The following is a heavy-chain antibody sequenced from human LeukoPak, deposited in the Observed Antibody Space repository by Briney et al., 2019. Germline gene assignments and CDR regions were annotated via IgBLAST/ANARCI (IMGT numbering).Heavy chain of an antibody. CDR1: GFTFSSYS. Sequence: GGSLRLSCAASGFTFSSYSMNWVRQAPGKGLEWVSSISSSSSYIYYADSVKGRFTISRDNAKNSLYLQMNSLRAEDTAVYYCARGIGYGYSFYYYMDVWGKGTTVTVSS. J-gene: IGHJ6*03. CDR2: ISSSSSYI. D-gene: IGHD5-18*01. V-gene: IGHV3-21*01. CDR3: ARGIGYGYSFYYYMDV.